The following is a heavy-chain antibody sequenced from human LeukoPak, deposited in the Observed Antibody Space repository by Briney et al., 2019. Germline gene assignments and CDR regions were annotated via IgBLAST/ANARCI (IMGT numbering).Heavy chain of an antibody. CDR1: GFTFNSCW. CDR2: INEDGSEK. Sequence: QPGGSLRLSCAASGFTFNSCWMGWVRQAPGKGLEWTANINEDGSEKHYVDSVEGRFTISRDNAKNSLYLQMNSLRVEDTALYYCTRGDSSSKIDYWGQGILVIVSS. J-gene: IGHJ4*02. CDR3: TRGDSSSKIDY. V-gene: IGHV3-7*01. D-gene: IGHD6-6*01.